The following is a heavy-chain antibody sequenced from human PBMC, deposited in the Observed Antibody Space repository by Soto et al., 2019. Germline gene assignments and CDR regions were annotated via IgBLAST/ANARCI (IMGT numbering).Heavy chain of an antibody. CDR2: ISYDGSNK. V-gene: IGHV3-30*03. Sequence: GGSLRLSCAASGFTFSSYGMHWVRQAPCKGLEWVAVISYDGSNKYYADSLKGRFTISRDNSRNTLFLQMNSLRAEDTAVYYCARDSVLEYGNWFDPWGQGTLVTVSS. CDR1: GFTFSSYG. D-gene: IGHD1-1*01. J-gene: IGHJ5*02. CDR3: ARDSVLEYGNWFDP.